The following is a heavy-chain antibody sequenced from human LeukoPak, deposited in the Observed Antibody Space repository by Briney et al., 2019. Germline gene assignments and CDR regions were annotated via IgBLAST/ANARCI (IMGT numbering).Heavy chain of an antibody. D-gene: IGHD3-16*01. Sequence: PGGSLRLSCDASGFSISDYYMSWIRQSPGKGQEWISYITSGGASTNYADSVKGRFTISRDKAKNSVALQLNSLRAEDTAVYYCTRQRRGTYYAFDSWGQGTLVTVSS. CDR1: GFSISDYY. CDR2: ITSGGAST. CDR3: TRQRRGTYYAFDS. V-gene: IGHV3-11*01. J-gene: IGHJ4*02.